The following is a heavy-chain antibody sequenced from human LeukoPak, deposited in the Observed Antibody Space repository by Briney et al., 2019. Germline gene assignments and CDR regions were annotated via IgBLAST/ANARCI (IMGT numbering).Heavy chain of an antibody. D-gene: IGHD3-16*01. CDR3: ARHRYGDVYHFDL. V-gene: IGHV4-38-2*01. CDR1: GYSISTGYY. J-gene: IGHJ4*02. CDR2: IYASGSS. Sequence: SETLSLTCAVSGYSISTGYYWAWIRQSPGRGLEWIGSIYASGSSYYNPSLKSRVTISVDTSKNQFSLKLRSVTAADTAVYYCARHRYGDVYHFDLWGQGTLVIVSS.